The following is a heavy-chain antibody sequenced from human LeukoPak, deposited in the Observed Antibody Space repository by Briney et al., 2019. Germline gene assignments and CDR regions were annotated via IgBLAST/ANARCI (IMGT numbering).Heavy chain of an antibody. D-gene: IGHD3-3*01. CDR3: ARVPALPYDFRNWFDP. CDR1: GFTFSSYS. Sequence: GGSLRLSCAASGFTFSSYSMNWVRQAPGKGLEWVSYISSSSSTIYYADSVKGRFTISRDNAKNSLYLQMNSLRAEDTAVYYCARVPALPYDFRNWFDPWGQGTLVSVSS. CDR2: ISSSSSTI. J-gene: IGHJ5*02. V-gene: IGHV3-48*01.